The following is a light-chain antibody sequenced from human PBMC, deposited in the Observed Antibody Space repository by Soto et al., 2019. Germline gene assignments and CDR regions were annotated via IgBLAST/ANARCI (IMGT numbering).Light chain of an antibody. Sequence: EIVLTQSPGTLSLSPGEKVTLSCRASQSVCSRCLAWYQQKPGQSPRRLIYGASSRATGIPDRFSGSGSGTDFTLTISRLEPEDFAVYYCQHYGTTPWTFGQGTKVGIK. CDR3: QHYGTTPWT. V-gene: IGKV3-20*01. CDR2: GAS. CDR1: QSVCSRC. J-gene: IGKJ1*01.